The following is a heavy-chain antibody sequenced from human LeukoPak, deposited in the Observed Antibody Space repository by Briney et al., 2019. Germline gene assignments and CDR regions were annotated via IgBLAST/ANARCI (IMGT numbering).Heavy chain of an antibody. D-gene: IGHD2-2*01. CDR2: IKQDGSEK. CDR1: GFTFSNSW. Sequence: GGSLRLSCAASGFTFSNSWMSWARQAPGKGLEWVANIKQDGSEKYYVDSVKGRFTISRDNSKNTLYLQMNSLRAEDTAVYYCAKDRYQDIVVVPAAARYCYYGMDVWGQGTTVTVSS. CDR3: AKDRYQDIVVVPAAARYCYYGMDV. J-gene: IGHJ6*02. V-gene: IGHV3-7*03.